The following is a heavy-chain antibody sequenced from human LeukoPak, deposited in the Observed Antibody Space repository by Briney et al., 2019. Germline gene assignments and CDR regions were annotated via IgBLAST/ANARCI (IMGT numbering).Heavy chain of an antibody. J-gene: IGHJ4*02. CDR1: GFTFTNAW. Sequence: GGSLRLSCAASGFTFTNAWMSWVRQAPGKGLECVGRIKSKGDGETTDTAAPVKGRFTMSRDDSKATLYLQMNSLKAEDTAVYYCTTDLGLTMIRGVIVNWGQGALVTVSS. CDR2: IKSKGDGETT. CDR3: TTDLGLTMIRGVIVN. V-gene: IGHV3-15*01. D-gene: IGHD3-10*01.